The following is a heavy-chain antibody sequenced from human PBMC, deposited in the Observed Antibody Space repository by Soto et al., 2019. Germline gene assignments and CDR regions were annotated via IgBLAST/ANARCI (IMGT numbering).Heavy chain of an antibody. CDR2: INPNSGGT. D-gene: IGHD4-17*01. CDR1: GYTFTGHY. CDR3: ARGVDFTVTTSYYYYYGMDV. Sequence: ASVKVSCKASGYTFTGHYMHWVRQAPGQGLEWMGWINPNSGGTNYAQKFQGRVTMTRDTSISTAYMELSRLRSDDTAVYYCARGVDFTVTTSYYYYYGMDVWGQGTTVTVSS. V-gene: IGHV1-2*02. J-gene: IGHJ6*02.